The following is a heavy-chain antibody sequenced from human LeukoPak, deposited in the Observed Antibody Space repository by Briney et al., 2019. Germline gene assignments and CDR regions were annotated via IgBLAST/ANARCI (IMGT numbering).Heavy chain of an antibody. J-gene: IGHJ4*02. CDR1: GYTLSGYY. V-gene: IGHV1-2*02. D-gene: IGHD6-6*01. CDR2: INPNSGGT. CDR3: ARDAGISARVFDY. Sequence: ASVKVSCKASGYTLSGYYMYWVRQAPGQGLEWMGWINPNSGGTNYAQKFQGRVTMTRDTSISTTYMVMSRLRSDDTAVYYCARDAGISARVFDYWGQGTLVTVSS.